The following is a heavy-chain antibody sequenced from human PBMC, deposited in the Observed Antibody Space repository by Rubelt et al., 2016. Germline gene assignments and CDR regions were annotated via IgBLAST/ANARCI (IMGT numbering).Heavy chain of an antibody. CDR2: ISSSSSYI. CDR3: VVVTAGAFDI. D-gene: IGHD2-21*02. Sequence: SMNWVRQAPGKGLEWVSSISSSSSYIYYADSVKGRFTISRDNAKNSLYLQMNSLRAEDTAVYYCVVVTAGAFDIWGQGTMVTVSS. J-gene: IGHJ3*02. CDR1: S. V-gene: IGHV3-21*01.